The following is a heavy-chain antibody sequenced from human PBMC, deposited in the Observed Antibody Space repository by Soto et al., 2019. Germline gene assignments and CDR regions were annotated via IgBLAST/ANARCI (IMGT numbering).Heavy chain of an antibody. CDR2: IDPSDSYT. V-gene: IGHV5-10-1*01. Sequence: PGESLKISCKGSGYSFTSYWISWVHQMPGKGLEWMGRIDPSDSYTNYSPSFQGHVTISADKSISTAYPQWSSLKASDTAMYYCARTSMQSRGYSYGHGGMDVWGQGSTVTVSS. CDR1: GYSFTSYW. J-gene: IGHJ6*02. D-gene: IGHD5-18*01. CDR3: ARTSMQSRGYSYGHGGMDV.